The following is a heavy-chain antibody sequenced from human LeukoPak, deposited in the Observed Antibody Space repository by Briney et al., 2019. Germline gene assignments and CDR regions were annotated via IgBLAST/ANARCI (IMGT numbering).Heavy chain of an antibody. D-gene: IGHD2-21*02. CDR3: ARDKHIVVVTAIPGLNDAFDI. J-gene: IGHJ3*02. CDR2: INPSGGST. CDR1: GYTFTSYY. Sequence: AASVKVSCKASGYTFTSYYMHWVRQAPGQGLEWMGIINPSGGSTSYAQKFQGRVTMTRDKSTSTAYMELSSLRSEDTAVYYCARDKHIVVVTAIPGLNDAFDIWGQGTMVTVSS. V-gene: IGHV1-46*01.